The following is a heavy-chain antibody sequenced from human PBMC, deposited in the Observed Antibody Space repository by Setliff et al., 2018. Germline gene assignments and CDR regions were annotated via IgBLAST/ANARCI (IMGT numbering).Heavy chain of an antibody. CDR1: GDSISSTSYQ. J-gene: IGHJ4*02. Sequence: SSETLSLTCTVSGDSISSTSYQWGWVRQPPGKGLEWIGSIYYTGTAYHNPSLKSRVTISVDTSKNQFSLQVTSLAATDTALYFCARHEFVGGYYGSVTYRHFDYWGQGILVTVSS. D-gene: IGHD3-10*01. V-gene: IGHV4-39*01. CDR3: ARHEFVGGYYGSVTYRHFDY. CDR2: IYYTGTA.